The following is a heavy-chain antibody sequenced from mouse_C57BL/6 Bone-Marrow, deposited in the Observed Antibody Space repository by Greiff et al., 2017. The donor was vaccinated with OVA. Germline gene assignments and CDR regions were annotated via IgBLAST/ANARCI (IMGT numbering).Heavy chain of an antibody. J-gene: IGHJ4*01. CDR1: GFTFSSYA. CDR3: ASPYYFSYYAMDY. V-gene: IGHV5-4*03. D-gene: IGHD1-1*01. CDR2: ISDGGSYT. Sequence: EVKVVESGGGLVKPGGSLKLSCAASGFTFSSYAMSWVRQTPEKRLEWVATISDGGSYTYYPDNVKGRFTISRDNPKNNLYLQMSHLKSEDTAMYYCASPYYFSYYAMDYWGQGTSVTVSS.